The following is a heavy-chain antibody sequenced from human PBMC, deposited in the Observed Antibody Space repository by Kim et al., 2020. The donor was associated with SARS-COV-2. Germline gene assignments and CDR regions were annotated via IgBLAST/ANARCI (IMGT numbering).Heavy chain of an antibody. CDR1: GGSVSSGSYY. J-gene: IGHJ3*02. D-gene: IGHD3-22*01. V-gene: IGHV4-61*01. CDR2: IYYSGST. CDR3: ARDYYDSSGYTAYDAFDI. Sequence: SETLSLICTVSGGSVSSGSYYWSWIRQPPGKGLEWIGYIYYSGSTNYNPSLKSRVTISVDTSKNQFSLKLSSVTAADTAVYYCARDYYDSSGYTAYDAFDIWGQGTMVTVSS.